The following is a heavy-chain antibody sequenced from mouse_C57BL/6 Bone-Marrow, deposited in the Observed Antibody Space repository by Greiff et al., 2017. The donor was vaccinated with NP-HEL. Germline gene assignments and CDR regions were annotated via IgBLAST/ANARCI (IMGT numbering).Heavy chain of an antibody. CDR2: IYPGDGDT. J-gene: IGHJ2*01. V-gene: IGHV1-82*01. CDR3: ARLVPNY. CDR1: GYAFSSSW. Sequence: VKLQQSGPELVKPGASVKISCKASGYAFSSSWMNWVKQRPGKGLEWIGRIYPGDGDTNYNGKFKGKATLTADKSSSTAYMQLSSLTSEDSAVYFCARLVPNYWGQGTTLTVSS.